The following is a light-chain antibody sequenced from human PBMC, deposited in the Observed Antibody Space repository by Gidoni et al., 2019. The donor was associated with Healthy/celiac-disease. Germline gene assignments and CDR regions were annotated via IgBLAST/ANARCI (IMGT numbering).Light chain of an antibody. Sequence: IQMTHTPSSLSASVGDRVTVTCRASQVIRNDLAWYQQKPGKAPKLLIYAASTLQSGIPSRFSGSGSGTDFTLTISSLQPEDFATYYCLQDYNSPRTFGPGTKVDIK. J-gene: IGKJ3*01. CDR3: LQDYNSPRT. CDR2: AAS. V-gene: IGKV1-6*01. CDR1: QVIRND.